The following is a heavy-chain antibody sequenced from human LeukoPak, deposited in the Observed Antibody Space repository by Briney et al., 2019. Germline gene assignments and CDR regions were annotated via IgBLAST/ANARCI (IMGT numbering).Heavy chain of an antibody. V-gene: IGHV3-64*01. CDR2: ISSNGGCT. Sequence: GGSLRLSCAASGFTFSSYAMHWVRQAPGKGLEYVSAISSNGGCTYYANSVKGRFTISRDNSKNTLYLQMGSLRAEDMAVYYCARESAPQLLWFGELAFDIWGQGTMVTVSS. CDR3: ARESAPQLLWFGELAFDI. CDR1: GFTFSSYA. D-gene: IGHD3-10*01. J-gene: IGHJ3*02.